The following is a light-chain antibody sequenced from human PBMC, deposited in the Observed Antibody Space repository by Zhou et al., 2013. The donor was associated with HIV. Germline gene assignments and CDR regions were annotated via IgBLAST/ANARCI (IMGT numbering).Light chain of an antibody. Sequence: DIQMTQSPSTLSVSIGDRVTITCRASQSINRWLAWYQQKPGKPPKLLIYKASDLEPGVPSRFSGSGSGTEFTLTISSLQPDDLATYYCQQYDTYWTFGQGTKGGNQT. CDR3: QQYDTYWT. CDR1: QSINRW. CDR2: KAS. V-gene: IGKV1-5*03. J-gene: IGKJ1*01.